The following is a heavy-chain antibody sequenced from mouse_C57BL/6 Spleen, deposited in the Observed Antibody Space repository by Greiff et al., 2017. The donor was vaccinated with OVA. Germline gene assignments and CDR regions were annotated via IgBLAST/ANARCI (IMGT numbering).Heavy chain of an antibody. CDR3: TRGTTVAFDY. CDR2: IDPETGGT. Sequence: VKLQQSGAELVRPGASVTLSCKASGYTFTDYEMHWVKQTPVHGLEWIGAIDPETGGTAYNQKFKGKAILTADKSSSTAYMELRSLTSEDSAVYYCTRGTTVAFDYWGQGTTLTVSS. J-gene: IGHJ2*01. D-gene: IGHD1-1*01. CDR1: GYTFTDYE. V-gene: IGHV1-15*01.